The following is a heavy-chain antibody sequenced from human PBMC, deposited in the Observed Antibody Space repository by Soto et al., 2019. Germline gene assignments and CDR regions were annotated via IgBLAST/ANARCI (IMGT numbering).Heavy chain of an antibody. Sequence: EVQLLESGRGLVQPGGSLRLSCAASGFTFSSYAMSWVRQAPGKGLEWVSAISGSGGSTYYADSVKGRFTISRDNSKNTLYLQMNSLRAEDTAVYYCAKDPGGYCCGGRCYSVWVRADFDYWGQGTLVTVSS. J-gene: IGHJ4*02. V-gene: IGHV3-23*01. CDR2: ISGSGGST. CDR1: GFTFSSYA. CDR3: AKDPGGYCCGGRCYSVWVRADFDY. D-gene: IGHD2-15*01.